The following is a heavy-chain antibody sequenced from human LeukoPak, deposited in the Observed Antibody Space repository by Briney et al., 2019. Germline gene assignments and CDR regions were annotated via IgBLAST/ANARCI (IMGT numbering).Heavy chain of an antibody. CDR2: IWYDGSNK. CDR1: GFTFSSYG. V-gene: IGHV3-33*01. J-gene: IGHJ6*02. D-gene: IGHD6-19*01. Sequence: GRSLRLSCAASGFTFSSYGMHWVRQAPGKGLEWVAVIWYDGSNKYYADSVKGRFTISRDNSKNTLYLQMNSLRAEDTAVYYCARDSHSSGWYAIGYYYYGMDVWGQGTTVTVSS. CDR3: ARDSHSSGWYAIGYYYYGMDV.